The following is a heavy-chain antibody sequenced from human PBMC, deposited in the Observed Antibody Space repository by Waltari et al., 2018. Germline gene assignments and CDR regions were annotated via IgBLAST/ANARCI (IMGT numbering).Heavy chain of an antibody. J-gene: IGHJ5*02. Sequence: AGLLKPSETLSLTCAVYGGSFSGYYWSWIRQPPGKGLEWIGEINHSGSTNYNPSLKSRVTISVDTSKNQFSLKLSSVTAADTAVYYCARGAGRIVVVPAAMRGWFDPWGQGTLVTVSS. D-gene: IGHD2-2*01. CDR3: ARGAGRIVVVPAAMRGWFDP. V-gene: IGHV4-34*01. CDR2: INHSGST. CDR1: GGSFSGYY.